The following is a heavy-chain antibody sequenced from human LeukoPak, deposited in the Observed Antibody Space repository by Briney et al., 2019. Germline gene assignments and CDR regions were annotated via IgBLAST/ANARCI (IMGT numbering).Heavy chain of an antibody. CDR2: ISANNGVT. V-gene: IGHV1-18*01. J-gene: IGHJ4*02. Sequence: GASVKVSCKASGYTFTNYGISWVRQAPGQGLEWMGWISANNGVTNYAQKLQGRATMTTDTPTNTAYMELGSLRSDDTAVYYCARAPSYGDYGGDHWGQGTLLTVSS. CDR1: GYTFTNYG. D-gene: IGHD4-17*01. CDR3: ARAPSYGDYGGDH.